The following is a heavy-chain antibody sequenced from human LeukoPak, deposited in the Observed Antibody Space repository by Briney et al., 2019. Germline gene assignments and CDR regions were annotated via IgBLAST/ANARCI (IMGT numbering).Heavy chain of an antibody. CDR2: ISSNGGST. CDR3: ASDSSGWHPTALVDY. Sequence: GGSLRLSCAASGFTFSSYAMHWVRQAPGKGLEYVSAISSNGGSTYYANSVKGRFTISRDNSKSTLYLQMGSLRAEDTAVYYCASDSSGWHPTALVDYWGQGTLVTVSS. J-gene: IGHJ4*02. V-gene: IGHV3-64*01. D-gene: IGHD6-19*01. CDR1: GFTFSSYA.